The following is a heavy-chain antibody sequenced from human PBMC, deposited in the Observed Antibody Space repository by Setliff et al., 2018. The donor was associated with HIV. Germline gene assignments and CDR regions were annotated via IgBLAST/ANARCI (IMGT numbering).Heavy chain of an antibody. CDR2: FDPDDGET. Sequence: ASVKVSCKASGYTLTELSMHWVRQAPGKGLEWMGGFDPDDGETIYAQKFQGRVTMTADTSTNTFYMDLRSLKSEDTAVYYCARDSLRAIFGVAICWFDPWGQGTQVTVSS. CDR3: ARDSLRAIFGVAICWFDP. J-gene: IGHJ5*02. V-gene: IGHV1-24*01. D-gene: IGHD3-3*01. CDR1: GYTLTELS.